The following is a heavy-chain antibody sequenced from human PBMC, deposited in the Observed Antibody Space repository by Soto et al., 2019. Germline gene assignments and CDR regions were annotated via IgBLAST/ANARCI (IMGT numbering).Heavy chain of an antibody. J-gene: IGHJ4*02. CDR2: IIPIFGTA. CDR1: GGTFSSYA. Sequence: QVQLVQSGAEVKKPGSSVKVSCKASGGTFSSYAISWVRQAPGQGLEWMGGIIPIFGTANYAQKFQGRVTITADESTSTGEMERSRRRSEDTAVYYCGRESGGGDYYYDSSGYYHFDYWGQGTLVTVSS. D-gene: IGHD3-22*01. V-gene: IGHV1-69*01. CDR3: GRESGGGDYYYDSSGYYHFDY.